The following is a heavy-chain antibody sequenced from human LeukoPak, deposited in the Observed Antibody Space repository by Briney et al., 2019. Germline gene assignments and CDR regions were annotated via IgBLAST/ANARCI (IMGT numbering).Heavy chain of an antibody. D-gene: IGHD1-26*01. Sequence: ASVKVSCKASGYTFTSYAMNWVRQAPGQGLEWMGIINPSGGSTSYAQKFQGRVTMTRDTSTSTVYMELSSLRSEDTAMYYCARDQKVGATPYFGMDVWGQGTTVTVSS. CDR3: ARDQKVGATPYFGMDV. V-gene: IGHV1-46*01. CDR2: INPSGGST. J-gene: IGHJ6*02. CDR1: GYTFTSYA.